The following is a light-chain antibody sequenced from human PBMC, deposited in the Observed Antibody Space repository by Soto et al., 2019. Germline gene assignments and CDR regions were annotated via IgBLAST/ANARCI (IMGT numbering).Light chain of an antibody. J-gene: IGKJ2*02. Sequence: DVKVTRSPSFLSASIGDTVTITCRASHSIISYLHWYQQKPGKAPKLLIYSASSLQSGVPSRFSGSGSGTDFTLTISSLQPEDFATYYCQQSYSSPCTFGQGTKVDIK. CDR1: HSIISY. CDR2: SAS. CDR3: QQSYSSPCT. V-gene: IGKV1-39*01.